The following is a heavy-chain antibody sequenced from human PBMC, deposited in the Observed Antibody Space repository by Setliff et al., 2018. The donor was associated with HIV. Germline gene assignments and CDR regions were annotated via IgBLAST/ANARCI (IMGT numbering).Heavy chain of an antibody. D-gene: IGHD5-12*01. J-gene: IGHJ4*02. CDR1: GYNFGLYG. CDR3: VRDEKRAAGGSLYYFDL. CDR2: VNEDDGDR. V-gene: IGHV1-18*01. Sequence: ASVKVSCKASGYNFGLYGISWVRQAPGQRLEWMGWVNEDDGDRNFAPNVQGRLVLTTDTSTNTAYMELTSPTPEDTALYYCVRDEKRAAGGSLYYFDLWGQGTLVTVSS.